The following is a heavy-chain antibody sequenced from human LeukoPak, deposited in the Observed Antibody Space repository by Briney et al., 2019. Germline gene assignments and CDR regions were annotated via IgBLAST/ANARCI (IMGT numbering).Heavy chain of an antibody. Sequence: SETLSLTCTVSGGSISSSSYYWSWIRQPPGKGLEWIGYIYYSGSTNYNPSLKSRVTISVDTSKNQFSLKLSSVTAADTAVYYCARVFEAAGAFDIWGQGTMVTVSS. CDR2: IYYSGST. CDR3: ARVFEAAGAFDI. D-gene: IGHD6-13*01. V-gene: IGHV4-61*01. J-gene: IGHJ3*02. CDR1: GGSISSSSYY.